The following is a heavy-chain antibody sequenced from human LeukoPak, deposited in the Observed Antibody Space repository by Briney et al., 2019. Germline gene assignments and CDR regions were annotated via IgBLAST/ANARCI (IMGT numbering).Heavy chain of an antibody. D-gene: IGHD3-10*01. J-gene: IGHJ4*02. CDR1: GGSISGSTYH. V-gene: IGHV4-39*01. CDR3: ATRYGSGTYPRYYFDS. Sequence: SETLSLTCTASGGSISGSTYHWVWIRQPPGKGLGWIGTIYSSGSGSTYYNPSLKSRLTISVDTSKNQFSLKLSSVTAADTAVYDCATRYGSGTYPRYYFDSWGQGTLVTVSS. CDR2: IYSSGSGST.